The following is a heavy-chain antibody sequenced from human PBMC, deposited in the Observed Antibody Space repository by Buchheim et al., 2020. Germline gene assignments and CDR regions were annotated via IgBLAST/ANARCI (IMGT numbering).Heavy chain of an antibody. J-gene: IGHJ4*02. V-gene: IGHV3-30*04. CDR3: ARDPGIAAAGIDY. CDR1: GFTFSSYA. Sequence: QVQLVESGGGVVQPGRSLRLSCAASGFTFSSYAMHWVRQAPGKGLEWVAVISYDGSNKYYADSVKGRFTISSDNSKNTLYLQMNSLRAEDTAVYYCARDPGIAAAGIDYWGQGTL. CDR2: ISYDGSNK. D-gene: IGHD6-13*01.